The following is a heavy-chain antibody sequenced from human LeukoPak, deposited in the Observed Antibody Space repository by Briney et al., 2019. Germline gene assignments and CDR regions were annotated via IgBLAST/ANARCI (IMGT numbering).Heavy chain of an antibody. D-gene: IGHD1-14*01. CDR3: ATETNGRHYDY. Sequence: TGGSLRLSCAASGFTFSSYEMNWVRQAPGKGLEWVASIGPTGSDRYHADSIKGRFTISRDNANNFLYLQINSLRAEDTAVYYCATETNGRHYDYWGQGTLLTVSS. V-gene: IGHV3-21*06. CDR1: GFTFSSYE. J-gene: IGHJ4*02. CDR2: IGPTGSDR.